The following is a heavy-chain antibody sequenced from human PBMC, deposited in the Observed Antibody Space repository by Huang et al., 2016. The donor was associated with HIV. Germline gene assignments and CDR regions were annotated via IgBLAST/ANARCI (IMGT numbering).Heavy chain of an antibody. CDR1: GFPFNHHA. Sequence: QVQLVESGGGVVQPGRSLRLSCAASGFPFNHHAMHWVRQAPGKVLDWVAVISNDGSNNYYADSVKGRFTSSRDSSKSTLFLHMTSLRTEDTAVYYCARAKDTWDAYDIWGQGTMVSVSS. D-gene: IGHD5-18*01. CDR3: ARAKDTWDAYDI. CDR2: ISNDGSNN. J-gene: IGHJ3*02. V-gene: IGHV3-30-3*01.